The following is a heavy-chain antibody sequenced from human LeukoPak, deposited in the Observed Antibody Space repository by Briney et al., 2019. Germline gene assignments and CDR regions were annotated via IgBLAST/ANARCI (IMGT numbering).Heavy chain of an antibody. Sequence: SETLSLTCTVSGGSISSYYWSWIRQPAGKGLEWIGRIYTSGSTNYNPSLKSRVTMSVDTSKNQFSLKLSSVTAADTAVYYCARGGSYGPYNWFDPWGQGTLVTVSS. D-gene: IGHD5-18*01. CDR2: IYTSGST. CDR1: GGSISSYY. V-gene: IGHV4-4*07. CDR3: ARGGSYGPYNWFDP. J-gene: IGHJ5*02.